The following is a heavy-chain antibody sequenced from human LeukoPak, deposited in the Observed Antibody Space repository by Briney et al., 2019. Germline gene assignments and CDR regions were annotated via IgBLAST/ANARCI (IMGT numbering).Heavy chain of an antibody. CDR1: GYTFTGYY. CDR2: MNPNSGNT. V-gene: IGHV1-8*02. Sequence: GASVKVSCKASGYTFTGYYMHWVRQATGQGLEWMGWMNPNSGNTGYAQKFQGRVTMTRNTSISTAYMELSSLRSEDTAVYYCARGPYSSGWYWGYYYYYYYMDVWGKGTTVTISS. D-gene: IGHD6-19*01. CDR3: ARGPYSSGWYWGYYYYYYYMDV. J-gene: IGHJ6*03.